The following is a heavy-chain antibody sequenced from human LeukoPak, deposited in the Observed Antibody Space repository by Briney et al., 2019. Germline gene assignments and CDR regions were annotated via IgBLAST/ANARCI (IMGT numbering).Heavy chain of an antibody. CDR2: INHSGST. CDR1: GGSFSGYY. V-gene: IGHV4-34*01. Sequence: SETLSLTCAVYGGSFSGYYWSWIRQPPGKGLEWIGEINHSGSTNYNPSLKSRVTISVDTSKNQFSLKLGSVTAADTAVYYCARGPSSSWYPRFDYWGQGTLVTVSS. CDR3: ARGPSSSWYPRFDY. J-gene: IGHJ4*02. D-gene: IGHD6-13*01.